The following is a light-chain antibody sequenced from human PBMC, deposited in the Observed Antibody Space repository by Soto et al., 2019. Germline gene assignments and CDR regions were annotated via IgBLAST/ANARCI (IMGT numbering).Light chain of an antibody. CDR2: DVS. CDR3: SSYTSSSSYV. J-gene: IGLJ1*01. V-gene: IGLV2-14*01. Sequence: QSVLTQPASVSGSPGQSITISCTGTSSDVGGYNSVSWYQQYPGKAPKLMIHDVSNRPSGVSNRFSGSKSGNTASLIISGLQAEDEADYYCSSYTSSSSYVFGSGTKLTVL. CDR1: SSDVGGYNS.